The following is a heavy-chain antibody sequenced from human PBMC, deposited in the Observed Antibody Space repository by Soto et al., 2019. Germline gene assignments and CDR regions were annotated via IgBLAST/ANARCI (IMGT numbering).Heavy chain of an antibody. CDR2: IYYSGST. CDR3: ARAGGYCSGGSCYLIDY. CDR1: GGSVSSGSYY. V-gene: IGHV4-61*01. J-gene: IGHJ4*02. Sequence: QVQLQESGPGLMKPSETLSLTCTVSGGSVSSGSYYWSWIRQPPGKGLEWIGYIYYSGSTNYNPSLKSRVTISVDTSKNQFSLKLSSVTAADTAVYYCARAGGYCSGGSCYLIDYWGQGTLVTVSS. D-gene: IGHD2-15*01.